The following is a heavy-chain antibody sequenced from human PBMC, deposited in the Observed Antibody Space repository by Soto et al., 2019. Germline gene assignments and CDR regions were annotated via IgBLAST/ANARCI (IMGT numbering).Heavy chain of an antibody. Sequence: EVQLLESGGGLVQPGGSLRLSCAASGFTFNNYAMTWVRQAPGKGLEWVSAISGGGDTTSYADSEKGRFTVSRDGSKNTLYLQRSSLRAEDTALYYCANGRGGSGSLTPRVDFWGQGTLVTVSS. CDR1: GFTFNNYA. V-gene: IGHV3-23*01. J-gene: IGHJ4*02. D-gene: IGHD3-10*01. CDR2: ISGGGDTT. CDR3: ANGRGGSGSLTPRVDF.